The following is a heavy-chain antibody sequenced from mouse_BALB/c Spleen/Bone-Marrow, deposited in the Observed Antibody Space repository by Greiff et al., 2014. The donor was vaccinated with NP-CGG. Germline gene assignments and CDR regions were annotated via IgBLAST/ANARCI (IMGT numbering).Heavy chain of an antibody. D-gene: IGHD1-1*01. CDR3: ASYYYGSSSFAY. J-gene: IGHJ3*01. CDR1: GFNIKDTY. V-gene: IGHV14-3*02. Sequence: EVKLMESGAELVKPGASVKLSCTASGFNIKDTYKHWVKQRPEQGLEWIGRIDPANGNTKYDPKFQGKATITADTSSNTAYLQLSSLTSEDTAVYYCASYYYGSSSFAYWGQGTMVTVSA. CDR2: IDPANGNT.